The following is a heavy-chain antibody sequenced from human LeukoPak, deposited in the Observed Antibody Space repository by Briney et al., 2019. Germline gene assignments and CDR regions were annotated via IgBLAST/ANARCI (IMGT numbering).Heavy chain of an antibody. CDR3: ARHLSSGFFDY. J-gene: IGHJ4*02. Sequence: PSETLSLTCTVSGDSISGSYWSWIRQPPGKGLEWIGYIYYSGSTSYNPSLKSRVTISVDTSKNQFSLKLSSVTAADTAVYYCARHLSSGFFDYWGQGTLVTVSS. CDR1: GDSISGSY. CDR2: IYYSGST. V-gene: IGHV4-59*01. D-gene: IGHD2/OR15-2a*01.